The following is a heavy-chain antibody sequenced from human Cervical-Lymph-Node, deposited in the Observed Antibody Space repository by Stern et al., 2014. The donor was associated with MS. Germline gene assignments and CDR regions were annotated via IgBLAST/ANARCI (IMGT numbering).Heavy chain of an antibody. CDR3: AKSPGDYAPPIDS. CDR1: GFTFDDFT. V-gene: IGHV3-43*01. Sequence: EVQLVESGGVVVQPGGSLRLSCAASGFTFDDFTLHWVRQAPGKGLEWNSLISWDGGSTYYADSVTGTLTVHRANEKTYLSLHMNSLRTEDTALYYCAKSPGDYAPPIDSWLRGTLVTVSS. CDR2: ISWDGGST. J-gene: IGHJ5*01. D-gene: IGHD4-17*01.